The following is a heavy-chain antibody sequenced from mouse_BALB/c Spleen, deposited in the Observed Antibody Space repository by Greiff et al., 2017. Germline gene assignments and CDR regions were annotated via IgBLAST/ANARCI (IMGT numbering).Heavy chain of an antibody. J-gene: IGHJ3*01. Sequence: EVKLVESGGGLVQPGGSRKLSCAASGFTFSSFGMHWVRQAPEKGLEWVAYISSGSSTIYYADTVKGRFTISRDNPKNTLFLQMTSLRSEDTAMYYCATYGNYWFAYWGQGTLVTVSA. CDR3: ATYGNYWFAY. V-gene: IGHV5-17*02. CDR2: ISSGSSTI. D-gene: IGHD2-1*01. CDR1: GFTFSSFG.